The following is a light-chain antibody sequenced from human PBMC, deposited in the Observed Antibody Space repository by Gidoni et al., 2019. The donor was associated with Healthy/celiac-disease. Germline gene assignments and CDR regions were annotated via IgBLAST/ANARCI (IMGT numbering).Light chain of an antibody. CDR3: QQYCSFPYT. Sequence: EIMLTQSPPTLSLSPGERATLSCGDSKSVISSYLAWYQQKPGLAPRLLIYAASSRATGIPDRFSGSGSGTDFTLTISRLQPEDFAVYYCQQYCSFPYTFGQETKLEIK. CDR1: KSVISSY. V-gene: IGKV3D-20*01. J-gene: IGKJ2*01. CDR2: AAS.